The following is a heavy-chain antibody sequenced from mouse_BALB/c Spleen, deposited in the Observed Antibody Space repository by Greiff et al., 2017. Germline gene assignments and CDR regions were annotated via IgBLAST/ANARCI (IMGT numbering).Heavy chain of an antibody. Sequence: EVKLVESGPGLVKPSQSLSLTCSVTGYSITSGYYWNWIRQFPGNKLEWMGYISYDGSNNYNPSLKNRISITRDTSKNQFFLKLNSVTTEDTATYYCASAYYDYDGYAMDYWGQGTSVTVSS. CDR3: ASAYYDYDGYAMDY. J-gene: IGHJ4*01. V-gene: IGHV3-6*02. CDR2: ISYDGSN. D-gene: IGHD2-4*01. CDR1: GYSITSGYY.